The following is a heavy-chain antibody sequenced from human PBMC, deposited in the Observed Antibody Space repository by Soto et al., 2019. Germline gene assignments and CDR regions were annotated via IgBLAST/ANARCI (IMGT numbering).Heavy chain of an antibody. D-gene: IGHD6-6*01. J-gene: IGHJ6*02. CDR3: ATAARPNYYYGMDV. CDR2: ISGSGGST. Sequence: EVQLLESGGGLVQPGGSLRLSCAASGFTFSSYAMSWVRQAPGKGLEWVSAISGSGGSTYYADSVKGRFTISRDNSKNTLYLHMNSLSAEDTAVYYCATAARPNYYYGMDVWGQGTTVTVSS. CDR1: GFTFSSYA. V-gene: IGHV3-23*01.